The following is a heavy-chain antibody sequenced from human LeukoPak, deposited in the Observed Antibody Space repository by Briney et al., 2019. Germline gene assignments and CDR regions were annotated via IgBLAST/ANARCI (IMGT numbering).Heavy chain of an antibody. CDR3: AGDDSTDDPFDY. D-gene: IGHD2-21*02. CDR1: GGSISYYY. CDR2: VYSSGST. Sequence: ASETLSLTCTVSGGSISYYYWNWIRQPAGKGMEWIGRVYSSGSTNYNPSLKSRVTMAVDTSKNQFSLNLSSTTAADTAVYYCAGDDSTDDPFDYWGQGILVTVSA. J-gene: IGHJ4*02. V-gene: IGHV4-4*07.